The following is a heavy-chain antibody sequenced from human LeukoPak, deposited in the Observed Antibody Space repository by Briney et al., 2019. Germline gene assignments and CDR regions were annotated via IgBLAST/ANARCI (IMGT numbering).Heavy chain of an antibody. CDR3: AKDSVGSSTSCYPH. V-gene: IGHV3-23*01. D-gene: IGHD2-2*01. CDR2: ISGSGGST. Sequence: GGSLRPSCAASGFTLRTYAMSWVRQAPGKGLEWVSAISGSGGSTYYTDSVKGRFTISRDNSKNTLYLQMNSLRAEDTAVYYCAKDSVGSSTSCYPHWGQGTLVTVSS. CDR1: GFTLRTYA. J-gene: IGHJ4*02.